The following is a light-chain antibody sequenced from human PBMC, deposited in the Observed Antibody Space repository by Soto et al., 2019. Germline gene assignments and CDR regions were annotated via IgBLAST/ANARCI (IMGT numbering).Light chain of an antibody. CDR1: QSVTVNS. CDR2: AAS. J-gene: IGKJ3*01. V-gene: IGKV3-20*01. CDR3: QQYDDSPLT. Sequence: EILLTQSPSTLSLSPGEGVTLSCRASQSVTVNSLAWYQQKPGQAPRLLIYAASTRDTAVPDRFTGSGSGTDFALTISRLEPEDFAVYYCQQYDDSPLTFGPGTKVDLK.